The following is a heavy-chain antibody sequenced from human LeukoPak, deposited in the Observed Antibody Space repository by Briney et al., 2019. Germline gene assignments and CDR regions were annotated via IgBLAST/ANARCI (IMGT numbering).Heavy chain of an antibody. CDR3: ASLYYDFWSGYYRGFGYYYGMDV. J-gene: IGHJ6*02. Sequence: SETLSLTCAVYGGSFSGYYWSWIRQPPGKGLEWIGYIYYSGSTNYNPSLKSRVTISVDTSKNQFSLKLSSVTAADTAVYYCASLYYDFWSGYYRGFGYYYGMDVWGQGTTVTVSS. CDR1: GGSFSGYY. CDR2: IYYSGST. D-gene: IGHD3-3*01. V-gene: IGHV4-59*01.